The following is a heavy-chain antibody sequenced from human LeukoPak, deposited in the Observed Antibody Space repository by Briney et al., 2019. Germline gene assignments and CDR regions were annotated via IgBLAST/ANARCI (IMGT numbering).Heavy chain of an antibody. Sequence: SVKVSCKASGYTFTSYGISWVRQAPGQGLEWMGGIIPIFGTANYAQKFQGRVTITADESTSTAYMELSSLRSEDTAVYYCARARGGLATITFDYWGQGTLVTVSS. CDR3: ARARGGLATITFDY. CDR2: IIPIFGTA. D-gene: IGHD5-24*01. J-gene: IGHJ4*02. CDR1: GYTFTSYG. V-gene: IGHV1-69*13.